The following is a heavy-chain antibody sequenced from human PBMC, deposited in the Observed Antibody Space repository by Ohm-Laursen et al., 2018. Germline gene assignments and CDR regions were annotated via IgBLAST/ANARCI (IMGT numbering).Heavy chain of an antibody. J-gene: IGHJ6*02. CDR3: ARSAVAGTGWFYYYGMDV. CDR1: GGSISSYY. CDR2: IYYSGST. Sequence: TLSLTCTVSGGSISSYYWSWIRQPPGKGLEWIGYIYYSGSTNYNPSLKSRVTISVDTSKNHFSLKLSSVTAADTAVYYCARSAVAGTGWFYYYGMDVWGQGTTVTVSS. V-gene: IGHV4-59*01. D-gene: IGHD6-19*01.